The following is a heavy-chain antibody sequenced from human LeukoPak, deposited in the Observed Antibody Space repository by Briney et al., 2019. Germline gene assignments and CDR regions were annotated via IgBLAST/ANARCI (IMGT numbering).Heavy chain of an antibody. J-gene: IGHJ4*02. CDR3: ARDLPRGYSYGYNYFEY. V-gene: IGHV3-21*01. Sequence: GGSLRLSCAASGFTFSTYSMNWVRQAPGKGLEWVSSISSGSSYIYYADSVKGRFTISRDNAKNSLYLQMNSLRAEDTAVYYCARDLPRGYSYGYNYFEYWGQGTLVTDSS. CDR2: ISSGSSYI. D-gene: IGHD5-18*01. CDR1: GFTFSTYS.